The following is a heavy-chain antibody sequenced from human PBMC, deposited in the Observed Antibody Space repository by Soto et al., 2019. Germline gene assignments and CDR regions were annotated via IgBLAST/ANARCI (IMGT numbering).Heavy chain of an antibody. CDR2: INPIFGTA. J-gene: IGHJ4*02. CDR1: GDTFSSYV. V-gene: IGHV1-69*13. Sequence: SVKVSCKSSGDTFSSYVINWVRQAPGQGLEWMGTINPIFGTANYAQKFQGRVTITADELTYTAYMEMNSLRSDDTAVFYCARGKNAYYVDYWGPGPLVTVSS. D-gene: IGHD1-1*01. CDR3: ARGKNAYYVDY.